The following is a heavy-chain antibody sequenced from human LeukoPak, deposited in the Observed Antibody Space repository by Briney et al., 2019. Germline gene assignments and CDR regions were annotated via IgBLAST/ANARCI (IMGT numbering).Heavy chain of an antibody. V-gene: IGHV4-34*01. CDR3: ASNPGHWFDP. D-gene: IGHD1-14*01. Sequence: SETLSLTCAVYGGSFSGYYWSWIRQPPGKGLEWIGEINHSGSTNYNPSLKSRVTISVDTSKNQFSLKLSSVTAADTAVYYCASNPGHWFDPWGQGTLVTVSS. CDR1: GGSFSGYY. CDR2: INHSGST. J-gene: IGHJ5*02.